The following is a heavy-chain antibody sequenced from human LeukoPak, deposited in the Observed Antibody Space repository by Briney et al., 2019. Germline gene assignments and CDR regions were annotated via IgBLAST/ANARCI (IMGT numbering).Heavy chain of an antibody. V-gene: IGHV4-59*05. Sequence: SETLSLTCTVSGGSISSYYWSWIRQPPGKGLEWIGSIYYSGSTHYNPSLRSRVTISVDTSKNQFSLKLSSVTAADTAVYYCARLVAYYDSSGYYLEYYYYYMDVWGKGTTVTVSS. J-gene: IGHJ6*03. D-gene: IGHD3-22*01. CDR2: IYYSGST. CDR3: ARLVAYYDSSGYYLEYYYYYMDV. CDR1: GGSISSYY.